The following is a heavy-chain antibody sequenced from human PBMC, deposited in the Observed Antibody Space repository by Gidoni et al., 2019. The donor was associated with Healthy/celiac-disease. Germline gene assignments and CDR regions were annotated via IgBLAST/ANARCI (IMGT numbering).Heavy chain of an antibody. CDR2: INHSGST. CDR3: ARGQGGQWLVRFDY. D-gene: IGHD6-19*01. V-gene: IGHV4-34*01. CDR1: GGSFSGYY. J-gene: IGHJ4*02. Sequence: QVQLQPWGAGLLKPSETLSLTCAVYGGSFSGYYWSWIRQPPGKGLGWIGEINHSGSTNYNPSLKSRVTISVDTSKNQFSLKLSSVTAADTAVYYCARGQGGQWLVRFDYWGQGTLVTVSS.